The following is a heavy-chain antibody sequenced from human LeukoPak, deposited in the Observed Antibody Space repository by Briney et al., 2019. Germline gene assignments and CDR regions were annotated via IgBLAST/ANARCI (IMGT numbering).Heavy chain of an antibody. CDR1: GGSISGYY. CDR3: ARGRLIFGGYNYYFDY. D-gene: IGHD3-3*01. Sequence: SETLSLTCAVYGGSISGYYWSWIRQPPGKGLEWIGEINHSGSTNYNPSLKSRVTISVDTSKNQFSLKLSSVTAADTAVYYYARGRLIFGGYNYYFDYWGQGTLVTVSS. J-gene: IGHJ4*02. V-gene: IGHV4-34*01. CDR2: INHSGST.